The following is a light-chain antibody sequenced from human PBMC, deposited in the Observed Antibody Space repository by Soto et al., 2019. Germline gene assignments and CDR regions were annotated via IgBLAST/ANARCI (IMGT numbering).Light chain of an antibody. CDR3: SSYSRTSTRV. CDR1: SGDLGGYNS. CDR2: EVF. J-gene: IGLJ1*01. V-gene: IGLV2-14*01. Sequence: QSVLTQPASVSGSPGQSITISCTGTSGDLGGYNSVSWFQQHPDKAPKLIIYEVFNRPSGISSRFSGFKSGNTASLTISGLQAEDEADYYCSSYSRTSTRVFXTGTKLTVL.